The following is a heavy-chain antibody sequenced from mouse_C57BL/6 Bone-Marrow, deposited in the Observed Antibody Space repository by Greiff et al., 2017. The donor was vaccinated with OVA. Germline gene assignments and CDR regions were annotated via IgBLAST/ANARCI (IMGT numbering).Heavy chain of an antibody. Sequence: EVQLQQSGPELVKPGASVKISCKASGYTFTDYYMNWVKQSHGKSLEWIGDINPNNGGTSYNQKFKGKATLTVDKSSSTAYMELRSLTSEDSAVYYCARERAAYWGQGTLVTVSA. J-gene: IGHJ3*01. CDR2: INPNNGGT. V-gene: IGHV1-26*01. CDR1: GYTFTDYY. D-gene: IGHD3-3*01. CDR3: ARERAAY.